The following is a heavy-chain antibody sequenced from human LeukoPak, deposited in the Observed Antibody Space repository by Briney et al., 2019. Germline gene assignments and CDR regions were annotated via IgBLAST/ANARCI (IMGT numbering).Heavy chain of an antibody. CDR3: ARDHHDSSGYYYSPLNDAFDI. J-gene: IGHJ3*02. CDR1: GFTFSSYW. CDR2: IKQDGSEK. D-gene: IGHD3-22*01. Sequence: PGGSLRLSCAASGFTFSSYWMSWVRQAPGKGLEWVANIKQDGSEKYYVDSVKGRFTISRDNAKNSLYLQMNSLRAEDTAVYYCARDHHDSSGYYYSPLNDAFDIWGQGTMVTVSS. V-gene: IGHV3-7*01.